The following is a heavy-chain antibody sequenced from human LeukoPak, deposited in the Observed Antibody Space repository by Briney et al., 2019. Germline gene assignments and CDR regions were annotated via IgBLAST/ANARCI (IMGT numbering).Heavy chain of an antibody. D-gene: IGHD6-19*01. CDR1: GYTFTGYY. Sequence: ASVKVSCKASGYTFTGYYIHWVRQAPGQGLEWMGWISAYNGNTKHAQKLQGRVTMTTDTSTSTAYMELRSLRSDDTAVYYCARAGITSGWVQNMDYWGQGTLVTVSS. CDR2: ISAYNGNT. J-gene: IGHJ4*02. V-gene: IGHV1-18*04. CDR3: ARAGITSGWVQNMDY.